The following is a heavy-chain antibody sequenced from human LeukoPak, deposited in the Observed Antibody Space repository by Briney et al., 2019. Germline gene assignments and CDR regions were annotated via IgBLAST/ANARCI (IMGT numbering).Heavy chain of an antibody. CDR3: AKEGGLLWDYFDY. D-gene: IGHD3-16*01. CDR2: IRYDGSNK. V-gene: IGHV3-30*02. J-gene: IGHJ4*02. CDR1: GFTFSSYG. Sequence: GGSLRLSCAASGFTFSSYGMHWVRQAPGKGLEWVAFIRYDGSNKYYADSVKGRFTISRDNSKNTLYLQMNSLRAEDTAVYYCAKEGGLLWDYFDYWGQRTLVTVSS.